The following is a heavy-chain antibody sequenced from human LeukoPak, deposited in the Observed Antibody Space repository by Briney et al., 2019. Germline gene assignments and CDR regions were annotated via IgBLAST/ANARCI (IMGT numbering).Heavy chain of an antibody. V-gene: IGHV3-21*01. CDR1: GFTFSSYS. CDR3: AGDLRAYCGGDCPFDY. D-gene: IGHD2-21*01. J-gene: IGHJ4*02. CDR2: ISSSSSYI. Sequence: GGSLRLSCAASGFTFSSYSMNWVRQAPGKGLEWVSSISSSSSYIYYADSVKGRFTISRDNAKNSLYLQMNSLRAEDTAVYYCAGDLRAYCGGDCPFDYWGQGTLVTVSS.